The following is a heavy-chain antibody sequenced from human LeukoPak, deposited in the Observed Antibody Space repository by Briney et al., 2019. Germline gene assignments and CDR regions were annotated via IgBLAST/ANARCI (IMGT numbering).Heavy chain of an antibody. J-gene: IGHJ1*01. V-gene: IGHV3-23*01. D-gene: IGHD1-26*01. Sequence: PGGSLRLSCAASGVTLSNYAMSWVRQAPGKGLEWVSAISGSGGSTYYADSVKGRFTISRDNSKNTLYLQMNSLRAEDTAVYYCAKGGTLVGATANFQHWGQGTLVTVSS. CDR2: ISGSGGST. CDR1: GVTLSNYA. CDR3: AKGGTLVGATANFQH.